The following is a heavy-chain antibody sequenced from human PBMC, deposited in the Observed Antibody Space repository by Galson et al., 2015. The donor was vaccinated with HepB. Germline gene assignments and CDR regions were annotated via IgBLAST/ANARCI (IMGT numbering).Heavy chain of an antibody. CDR2: ISSSSSYI. Sequence: SLRLSCAASGFTFSSYSMNWVRQAPGKGLEWVSSISSSSSYIYYADSVKGRFTISRDNAKNSLYLQMNSLRAEDTAVYYCARAEPYCSSTSCYMDYWGQGTLVTVSS. V-gene: IGHV3-21*01. CDR1: GFTFSSYS. J-gene: IGHJ4*02. CDR3: ARAEPYCSSTSCYMDY. D-gene: IGHD2-2*02.